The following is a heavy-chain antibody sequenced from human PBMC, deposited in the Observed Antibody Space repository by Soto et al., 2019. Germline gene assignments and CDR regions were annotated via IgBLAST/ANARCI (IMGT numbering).Heavy chain of an antibody. CDR1: GGSISSGGYS. J-gene: IGHJ4*02. CDR2: IYHSGST. D-gene: IGHD5-12*01. CDR3: AAGGGLPRYY. V-gene: IGHV4-30-2*01. Sequence: QLQLQESGSGLVKPSQTLSLTCAVSGGSISSGGYSWSWIRQPPGKGLEWIGYIYHSGSTYYNPSLKSRATIPVDRSKNQFSLKLSSVTAAHTAVYYCAAGGGLPRYYWGQGTLVTVSS.